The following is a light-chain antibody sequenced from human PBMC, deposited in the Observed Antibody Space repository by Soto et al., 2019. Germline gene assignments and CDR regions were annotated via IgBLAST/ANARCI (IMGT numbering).Light chain of an antibody. CDR3: QQYNSYWT. V-gene: IGKV1-5*03. CDR2: KAS. Sequence: DIVLTQSPDSPAVSLGERATINCKSSHNILYSSDNKNYLSWYQQKPGKAPKLLIYKASSLESGVPSRFSGSGSGTEFTLTISSLQPDDFATYYCQQYNSYWTFGQGTKVDIK. CDR1: HNILYSSDNKNY. J-gene: IGKJ1*01.